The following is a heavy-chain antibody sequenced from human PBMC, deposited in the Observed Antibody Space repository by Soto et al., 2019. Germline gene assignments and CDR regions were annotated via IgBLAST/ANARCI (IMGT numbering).Heavy chain of an antibody. CDR3: AKDRYSGTYPTDFDY. J-gene: IGHJ4*02. V-gene: IGHV3-30*18. D-gene: IGHD1-26*01. Sequence: GGSLRLSCAGSGFTFSSYGIHWVRQAPGKGLEWVALISYDGGNEKYTESVKDRFTISRDDSHNVAYLQMSSLRTEDTAMYYCAKDRYSGTYPTDFDYWGQGSMVTVYS. CDR2: ISYDGGNE. CDR1: GFTFSSYG.